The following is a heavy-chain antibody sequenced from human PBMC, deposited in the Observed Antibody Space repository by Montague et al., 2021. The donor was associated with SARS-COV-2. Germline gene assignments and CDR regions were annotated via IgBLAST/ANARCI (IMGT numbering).Heavy chain of an antibody. V-gene: IGHV4-39*07. Sequence: SETLSLTCAVSGGSISSSSYDWNWIRQPPGRGLEWIGEINHFGSTNYNPSLKSRVTISVDTSKNQFSLNLSSVTAADTALYFCARGPYDYVWGSYRLFFDYWGQGTLVTVSS. CDR1: GGSISSSSYD. D-gene: IGHD3-16*02. CDR3: ARGPYDYVWGSYRLFFDY. J-gene: IGHJ4*02. CDR2: INHFGST.